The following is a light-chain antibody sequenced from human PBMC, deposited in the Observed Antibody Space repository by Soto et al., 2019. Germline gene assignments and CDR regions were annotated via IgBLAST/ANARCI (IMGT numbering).Light chain of an antibody. CDR2: GAS. CDR3: QFSRM. Sequence: EIVLTQSPGTLSLSPGERATLSCRASQSVSSSYLAWYQQKAGQAPRLLIYGASNRATGIPDRFSGSGSVTDFTLTVSRLDPEDFAAYYCQFSRMFGQGTKVELK. V-gene: IGKV3-20*01. CDR1: QSVSSSY. J-gene: IGKJ1*01.